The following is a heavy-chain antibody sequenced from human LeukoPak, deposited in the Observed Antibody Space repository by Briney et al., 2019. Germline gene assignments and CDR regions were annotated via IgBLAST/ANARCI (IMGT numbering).Heavy chain of an antibody. D-gene: IGHD2-15*01. Sequence: EGSLRLSCAASGFTVSSSYMSWVRQAPGKGLEWVSLIYSAGSTYYADSVKGRFTISRDNSKNTLYLQMNSLRAEDTAVYYCARKTPRFGDYDYWGQGTLVTVSS. V-gene: IGHV3-66*01. CDR2: IYSAGST. CDR3: ARKTPRFGDYDY. J-gene: IGHJ4*02. CDR1: GFTVSSSY.